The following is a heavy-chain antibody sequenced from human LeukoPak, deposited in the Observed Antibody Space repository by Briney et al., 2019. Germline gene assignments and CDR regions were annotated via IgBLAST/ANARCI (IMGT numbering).Heavy chain of an antibody. CDR2: IDPSDSRT. D-gene: IGHD3-22*01. J-gene: IGHJ4*02. V-gene: IGHV5-10-1*01. CDR1: GCSFTTYW. Sequence: GESLRISCKGSGCSFTTYWINWVRQMPGKGLEWMGRIDPSDSRTNYSPSFQGHATISADKSISTAYLQWSSLKASDTAVYYCARQFRDSSGYYSYYFDYWGQGTLVTVSS. CDR3: ARQFRDSSGYYSYYFDY.